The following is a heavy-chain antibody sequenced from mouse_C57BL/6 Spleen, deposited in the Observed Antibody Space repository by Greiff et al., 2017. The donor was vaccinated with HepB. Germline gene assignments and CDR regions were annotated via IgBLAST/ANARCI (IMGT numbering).Heavy chain of an antibody. D-gene: IGHD2-4*01. CDR2: IDPETGGT. CDR3: TRHDYDLYYFDY. Sequence: QVQLQQSGAELVRPGASVTLSCKASGYTFTDYEMHWVKQTPVHGLEWIGAIDPETGGTAYNQKFKGKAILTADKSSSTAYMELRSLTSEDSAVYYCTRHDYDLYYFDYGGQGTTLTVSS. CDR1: GYTFTDYE. V-gene: IGHV1-15*01. J-gene: IGHJ2*01.